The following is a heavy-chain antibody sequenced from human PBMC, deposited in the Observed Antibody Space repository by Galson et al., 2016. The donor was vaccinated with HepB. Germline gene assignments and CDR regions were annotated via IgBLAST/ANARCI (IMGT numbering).Heavy chain of an antibody. J-gene: IGHJ4*02. CDR3: ARLSAPAGNY. D-gene: IGHD6-19*01. Sequence: SETLSLTCTVSGGSISSSSYYWGWIRQPPGKGLEWIGSMYYSGSTYYNPSLKSRVTISVDMSKNQFYLKVSSVTAADTAVYYCARLSAPAGNYWGQGTLVTVSS. CDR2: MYYSGST. V-gene: IGHV4-39*01. CDR1: GGSISSSSYY.